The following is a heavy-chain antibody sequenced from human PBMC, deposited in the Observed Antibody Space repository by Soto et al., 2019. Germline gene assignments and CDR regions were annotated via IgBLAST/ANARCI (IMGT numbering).Heavy chain of an antibody. J-gene: IGHJ2*01. CDR3: VKDYRSYSGSYGGRYFDL. CDR2: ISANGGAT. Sequence: EMQLLESGGGLVQPGGSLRLSCAASGFTFTSYAMNWVRQGPGKELEWVSGISANGGATYYADSVKGRFNISKDNSKDTLFLQMNSLRAEDTALYFCVKDYRSYSGSYGGRYFDLWGRGTLVTVSA. V-gene: IGHV3-23*01. D-gene: IGHD1-26*01. CDR1: GFTFTSYA.